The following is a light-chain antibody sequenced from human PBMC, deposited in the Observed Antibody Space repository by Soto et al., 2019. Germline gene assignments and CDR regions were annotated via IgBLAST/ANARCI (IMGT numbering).Light chain of an antibody. Sequence: QSVLTQPASVSGSPGQSITISCTGTSSDVGGYNYVSWYQQHPGKAPKLMIYEVSKWPSGVSNRFSGSKSGNTASLTISGLQAEDEADYYCCSYAGSSTFYVFGTGTKVTVL. CDR3: CSYAGSSTFYV. J-gene: IGLJ1*01. CDR1: SSDVGGYNY. V-gene: IGLV2-23*02. CDR2: EVS.